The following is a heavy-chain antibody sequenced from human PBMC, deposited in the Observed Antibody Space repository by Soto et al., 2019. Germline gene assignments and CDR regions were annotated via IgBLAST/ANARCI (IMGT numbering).Heavy chain of an antibody. J-gene: IGHJ6*02. Sequence: GGSLRLSCAASGFTFSSYSMNWVRQAPGKGLEWVSSISSSSYIYYADSVKGRFTISRDNAKNSLYLQMNSLRAEDTAVYYCARDSSGWYKGFYYYYGMDFGVQGTTVTVAS. CDR3: ARDSSGWYKGFYYYYGMDF. D-gene: IGHD6-13*01. CDR2: ISSSSYI. CDR1: GFTFSSYS. V-gene: IGHV3-21*01.